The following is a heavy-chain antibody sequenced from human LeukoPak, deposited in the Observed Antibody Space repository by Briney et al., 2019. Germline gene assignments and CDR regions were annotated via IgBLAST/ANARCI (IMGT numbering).Heavy chain of an antibody. CDR3: SKSNGVSNWFDP. CDR1: GGSISTYY. D-gene: IGHD2-21*01. J-gene: IGHJ5*01. V-gene: IGHV4-59*01. Sequence: SETLSLTCAVSGGSISTYYWSWIRQPPGKGLEWIGYIYSSGSTNYNPSLKSRVTISIDTSKNQISLKLSSVSAADTAVYYCSKSNGVSNWFDPRGPGT. CDR2: IYSSGST.